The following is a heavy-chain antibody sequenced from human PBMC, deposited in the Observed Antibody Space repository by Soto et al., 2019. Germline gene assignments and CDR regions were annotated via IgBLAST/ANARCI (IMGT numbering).Heavy chain of an antibody. CDR1: GGSISSGGYS. J-gene: IGHJ5*02. V-gene: IGHV4-31*11. Sequence: SETLSLACAVSGGSISSGGYSWSWIRQPPGKGLEWIGYIFYSGTTYYNPSLKSRVTISVDTSKNQFSLKLSSVTAADTAVYYCARSVDPWGQGTLVTVSS. CDR2: IFYSGTT. CDR3: ARSVDP.